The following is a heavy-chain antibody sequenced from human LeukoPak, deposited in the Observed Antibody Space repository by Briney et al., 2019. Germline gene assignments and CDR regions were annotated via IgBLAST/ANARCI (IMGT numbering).Heavy chain of an antibody. V-gene: IGHV3-13*01. Sequence: GGSLRLSCAASGFTLSDYDIHWVRQAIGKGLDWVSGLGSAGDKYHAGSERGRFTISREDAENSVYLQVNGLRPEDTAIYYCARAKRETSTRPWTSGMDVWGQGTTVTVSS. D-gene: IGHD3/OR15-3a*01. CDR3: ARAKRETSTRPWTSGMDV. J-gene: IGHJ6*02. CDR1: GFTLSDYD. CDR2: LGSAGDK.